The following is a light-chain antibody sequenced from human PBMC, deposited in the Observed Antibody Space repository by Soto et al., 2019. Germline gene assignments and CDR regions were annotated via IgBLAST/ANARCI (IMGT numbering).Light chain of an antibody. V-gene: IGKV3-15*01. J-gene: IGKJ1*01. CDR1: QSVSSK. Sequence: EIVMTQSPATLSVSPGERATLSCRASQSVSSKLAWYQQKPGQAPRLLIYDASTRATGIPARFSGSGSGTEFTINISSLQSEDFAVYYCQESNNWPWTFGQGNNVDIK. CDR3: QESNNWPWT. CDR2: DAS.